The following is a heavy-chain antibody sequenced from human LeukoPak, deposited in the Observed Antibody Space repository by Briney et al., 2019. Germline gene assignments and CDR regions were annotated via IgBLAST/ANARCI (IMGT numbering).Heavy chain of an antibody. CDR2: ISSSSS. Sequence: GGSLRLSCAASGFTFSSYSMNWVSQAPGKGLEWVSSISSSSSSVKGRFTISRDNAKNSLYLQMNSLRAEDTAVYYCAGDGVDSSGWYWSPGVRFDYWGQGTLVTVSS. J-gene: IGHJ4*02. D-gene: IGHD6-19*01. CDR3: AGDGVDSSGWYWSPGVRFDY. CDR1: GFTFSSYS. V-gene: IGHV3-21*01.